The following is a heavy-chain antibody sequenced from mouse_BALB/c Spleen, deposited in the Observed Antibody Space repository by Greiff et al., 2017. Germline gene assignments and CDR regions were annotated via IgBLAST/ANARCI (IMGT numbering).Heavy chain of an antibody. CDR2: ISNGGGST. Sequence: VESGGGLVQPGGSLKLSCAASGFTFSSYTMFWVRQTPEKRMEWVAYISNGGGSTYYPDTVKGRFTISRDNAKNTLYLQMSSLKSEDTAMYYCARTGYYGNWYFDVWGAGTTVTVSS. V-gene: IGHV5-12-2*01. D-gene: IGHD2-1*01. CDR3: ARTGYYGNWYFDV. CDR1: GFTFSSYT. J-gene: IGHJ1*01.